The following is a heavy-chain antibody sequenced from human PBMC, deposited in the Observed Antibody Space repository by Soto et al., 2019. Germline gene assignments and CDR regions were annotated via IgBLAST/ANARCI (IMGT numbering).Heavy chain of an antibody. CDR1: GYTFTSYG. V-gene: IGHV1-18*01. J-gene: IGHJ5*02. CDR3: ARDYDFWSANWFDP. Sequence: ASVKVSCKASGYTFTSYGISWVRQAPGQGLEWMGWISAYNGNTNYAQKLQGRVTMTTDTSTSTAYMELRSLRSDDTAVYYCARDYDFWSANWFDPWGRGTLVTVSS. CDR2: ISAYNGNT. D-gene: IGHD3-3*01.